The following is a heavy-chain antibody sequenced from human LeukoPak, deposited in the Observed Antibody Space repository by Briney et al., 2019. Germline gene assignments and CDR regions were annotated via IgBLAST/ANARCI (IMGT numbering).Heavy chain of an antibody. V-gene: IGHV1-69*01. Sequence: SVKVSCKGSGGTFNRYAISWVRQAPGQGLEWMGGITPMCGTANYAQKFQGRVTITADESTSTAYMELSSLRSEDTAVYYCARDAAIYDTSAYYYLWWGQGTLVTVSS. J-gene: IGHJ4*02. CDR1: GGTFNRYA. D-gene: IGHD3-22*01. CDR2: ITPMCGTA. CDR3: ARDAAIYDTSAYYYLW.